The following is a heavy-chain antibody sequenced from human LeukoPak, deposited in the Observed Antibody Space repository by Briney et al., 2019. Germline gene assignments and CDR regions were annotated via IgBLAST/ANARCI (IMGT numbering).Heavy chain of an antibody. Sequence: ASVKVSCRASGGTFSSYTISWVRQAPGQGLEWMGRIIPILGIANYAQKFQGRVTITADKSTSTAYMELSSLRSEDTAVYYCARARDSSSSDYWGQGTLVTVSS. D-gene: IGHD6-6*01. V-gene: IGHV1-69*02. CDR2: IIPILGIA. CDR3: ARARDSSSSDY. CDR1: GGTFSSYT. J-gene: IGHJ4*02.